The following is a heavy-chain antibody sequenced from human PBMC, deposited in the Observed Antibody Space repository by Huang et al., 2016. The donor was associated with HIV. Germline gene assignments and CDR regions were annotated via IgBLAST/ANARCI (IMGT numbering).Heavy chain of an antibody. CDR3: ARPPTYSDDGGYYIDAFGV. V-gene: IGHV5-51*03. D-gene: IGHD2-21*02. CDR1: GYSFTRQW. Sequence: EVQLVQSGAEMKRPGESLKISCKVSGYSFTRQWIGWVRQMTGKGPELMVSIYPGVSDVKYSPTFQGQVTISADNSISTAYLQWKSLKVSDTAMYFCARPPTYSDDGGYYIDAFGVWGRGTMVTVS. CDR2: IYPGVSDV. J-gene: IGHJ3*01.